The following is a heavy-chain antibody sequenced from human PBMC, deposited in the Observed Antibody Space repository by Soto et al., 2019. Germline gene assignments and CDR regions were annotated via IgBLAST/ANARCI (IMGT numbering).Heavy chain of an antibody. D-gene: IGHD2-2*01. CDR1: GFTFTDYY. J-gene: IGHJ5*02. V-gene: IGHV1-2*04. CDR3: ARDRAYCTSTTCYGAHNWFDP. Sequence: QVQLVQSGAEVKKPGASVKVSCKTSGFTFTDYYMHWVRQAPGQGLEWMGWINPNSGGTNYAKKFQGWVTMTRDTYISTAYMELNRLRSDDTAIYYCARDRAYCTSTTCYGAHNWFDPWGQGTLVTVSS. CDR2: INPNSGGT.